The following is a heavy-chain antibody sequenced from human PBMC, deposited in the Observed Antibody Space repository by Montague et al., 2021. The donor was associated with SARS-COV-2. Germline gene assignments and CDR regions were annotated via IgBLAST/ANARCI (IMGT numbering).Heavy chain of an antibody. Sequence: SETLSLTCVVSGDSISTDNWWTWVRLPPGKGLEWVGEIYHTGSTKYKQSLKSRVSMSVDKSWNQFSLRLTSVTAAATAIYYCARDRFDVGAERQGTIDFWGQGTLVTVSS. D-gene: IGHD1/OR15-1a*01. CDR1: GDSISTDNW. J-gene: IGHJ4*02. CDR3: ARDRFDVGAERQGTIDF. V-gene: IGHV4-4*02. CDR2: IYHTGST.